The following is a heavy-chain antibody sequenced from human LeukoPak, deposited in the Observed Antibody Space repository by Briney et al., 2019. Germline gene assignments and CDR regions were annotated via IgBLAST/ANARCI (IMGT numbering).Heavy chain of an antibody. Sequence: GGSLRLSCAASGFTFSNYWMSWVRQAPGKGLEWVSGISWNSGYIGYADSVKGRFTISRDNAKNSLYLQMNSLRAGDTALYYCAKDTYSAAAGLFDYWGQGTLVTVSS. V-gene: IGHV3-9*01. CDR3: AKDTYSAAAGLFDY. D-gene: IGHD6-13*01. J-gene: IGHJ4*02. CDR2: ISWNSGYI. CDR1: GFTFSNYW.